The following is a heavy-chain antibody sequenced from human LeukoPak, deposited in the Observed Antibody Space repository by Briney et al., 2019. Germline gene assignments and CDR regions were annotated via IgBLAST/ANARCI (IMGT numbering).Heavy chain of an antibody. CDR3: ARHCCSGPAKRVFDI. D-gene: IGHD2-15*01. CDR2: ISYSGNT. CDR1: GGSIISSDYH. J-gene: IGHJ3*02. Sequence: PSETLSLTCTVSGGSIISSDYHWGWVRQPPGKGLEWIGTISYSGNTDYNPSLRSRVTISVDTSNNQFSLRLGSVTAADAAVYHCARHCCSGPAKRVFDIWGQGTMVTVSS. V-gene: IGHV4-39*01.